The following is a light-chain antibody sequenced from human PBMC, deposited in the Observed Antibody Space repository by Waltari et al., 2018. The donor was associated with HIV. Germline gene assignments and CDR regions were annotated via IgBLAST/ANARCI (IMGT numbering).Light chain of an antibody. V-gene: IGKV3-15*01. Sequence: EILMTQSPATLSVSPGERATLPCRASQRVNSNLAWYHQKPGQPPRLLIYVTSTRATDIPARFSGSGSGTEFTLTISGLQSEDFAVYYCHHYNNWRETFGQGTKVEIK. CDR1: QRVNSN. CDR3: HHYNNWRET. J-gene: IGKJ1*01. CDR2: VTS.